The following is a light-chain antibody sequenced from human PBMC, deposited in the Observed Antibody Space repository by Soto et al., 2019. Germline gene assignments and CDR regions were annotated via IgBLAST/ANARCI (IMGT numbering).Light chain of an antibody. V-gene: IGKV1-12*01. Sequence: DIQMTKNPSSVSASVGDRVTITCRASQDIGNWLAWYQQKPGQAPKLLIYAASSLQSGVPSRFSGSGSGTDFTLTIGSLQPEDFATYYCQQANSFPPAFGQGTRLEIK. J-gene: IGKJ5*01. CDR1: QDIGNW. CDR3: QQANSFPPA. CDR2: AAS.